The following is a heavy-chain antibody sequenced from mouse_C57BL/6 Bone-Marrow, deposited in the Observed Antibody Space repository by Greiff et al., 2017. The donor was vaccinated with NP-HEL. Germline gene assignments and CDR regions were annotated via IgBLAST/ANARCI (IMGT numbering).Heavy chain of an antibody. CDR1: GFSLTSYA. CDR3: ARNDLLYYYGSSYGWYFDV. J-gene: IGHJ1*03. V-gene: IGHV2-9-1*01. D-gene: IGHD1-1*01. Sequence: QVQLQQSGPGLVAPSQSLSITCTVSGFSLTSYAISWVRQPPGKGLEWLGVIWTGGGTNYNSALKSRLSISKDNSKSQVFLKMNSLQTDDTARYYCARNDLLYYYGSSYGWYFDVWGTGTTVTVSS. CDR2: IWTGGGT.